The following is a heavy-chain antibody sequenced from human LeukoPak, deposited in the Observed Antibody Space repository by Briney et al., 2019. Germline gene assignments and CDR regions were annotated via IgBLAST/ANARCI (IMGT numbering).Heavy chain of an antibody. J-gene: IGHJ4*02. V-gene: IGHV3-30*03. Sequence: GGSLRLSCAASGFTFSNYAMHWVRQAPGKGLEWVAVISYDGPNKYYGDSVKGRFTISRDNSKNTLYLQMNSLRAEDTAVYYCARGVRIAVAGYIDYWGQGTLVTVSS. CDR3: ARGVRIAVAGYIDY. CDR2: ISYDGPNK. CDR1: GFTFSNYA. D-gene: IGHD6-19*01.